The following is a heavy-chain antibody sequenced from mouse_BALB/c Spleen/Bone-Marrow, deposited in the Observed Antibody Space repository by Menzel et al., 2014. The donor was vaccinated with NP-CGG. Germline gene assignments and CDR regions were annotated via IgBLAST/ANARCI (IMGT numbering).Heavy chain of an antibody. D-gene: IGHD2-14*01. J-gene: IGHJ2*01. CDR1: GYTFTSYW. Sequence: QVQLKESGAEPAKPGASVKMSCKASGYTFTSYWMHWVKQRPGQGLEWIGYINPSTTYSAYNQKFKDKATLTADKSSSTAYMQLSSLTSEDSAVYYCALYYRYDYFDYWGQGTTLTVSS. CDR3: ALYYRYDYFDY. V-gene: IGHV1-7*01. CDR2: INPSTTYS.